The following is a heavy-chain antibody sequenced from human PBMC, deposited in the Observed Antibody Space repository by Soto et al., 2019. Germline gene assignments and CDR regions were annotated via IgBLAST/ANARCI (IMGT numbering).Heavy chain of an antibody. CDR1: GGSISSGGYY. D-gene: IGHD3-10*01. CDR2: IYYSGST. CDR3: ARGGGRSGSLYYFDY. Sequence: QVQLQESGPGLVKPSQTLSLTCTVSGGSISSGGYYWSWIRQHPGKGLEWIGYIYYSGSTYYNPSLKSRVTITVDTSKNQSSLKRSSVTAADTAVYYCARGGGRSGSLYYFDYWGQGTLVTVSS. V-gene: IGHV4-31*03. J-gene: IGHJ4*02.